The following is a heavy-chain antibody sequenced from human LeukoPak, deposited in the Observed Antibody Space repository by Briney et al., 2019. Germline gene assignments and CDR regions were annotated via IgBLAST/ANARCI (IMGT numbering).Heavy chain of an antibody. CDR1: GFTFSSYA. V-gene: IGHV3-30-3*01. J-gene: IGHJ3*02. D-gene: IGHD3-22*01. CDR2: ISYDGSNK. Sequence: QPGGSLRLPCAASGFTFSSYAMHWVRQAPGKGLEWVAVISYDGSNKYYADSVKGRFTISRDNSKNTLYLQMNSLRAEDTAVYYCAKGSFTTPDAFDIWGQGTMVTVSS. CDR3: AKGSFTTPDAFDI.